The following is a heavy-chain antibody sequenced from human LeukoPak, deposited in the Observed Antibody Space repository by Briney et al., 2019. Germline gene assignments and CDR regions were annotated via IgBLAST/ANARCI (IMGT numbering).Heavy chain of an antibody. Sequence: GGSLRLSCAASGFTFSSYAMSWVRQAPGKGLEWVSAISGSGGSTYYADSVKGRFTISRDNSKNTLYLQMNSLRAEDTAVYYCAKDSFKVYCSGGSCYYFDYWGQGTLVTVSS. CDR2: ISGSGGST. CDR1: GFTFSSYA. J-gene: IGHJ4*02. V-gene: IGHV3-23*01. CDR3: AKDSFKVYCSGGSCYYFDY. D-gene: IGHD2-15*01.